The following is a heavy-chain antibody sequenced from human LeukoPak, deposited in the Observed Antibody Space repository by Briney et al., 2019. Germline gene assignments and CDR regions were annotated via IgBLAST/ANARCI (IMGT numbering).Heavy chain of an antibody. CDR1: GYTFTSYY. Sequence: ASVKVSCKASGYTFTSYYMHWVRQAPGQGLEWMGIINPSGGSTSYAQKFQGRVTMTRDMSTSTVYMELSSLRSEDTAVYYCARDGRLRWWWWEDRRWYFELWGRGTLVTVSS. CDR2: INPSGGST. D-gene: IGHD4-23*01. J-gene: IGHJ2*01. CDR3: ARDGRLRWWWWEDRRWYFEL. V-gene: IGHV1-46*01.